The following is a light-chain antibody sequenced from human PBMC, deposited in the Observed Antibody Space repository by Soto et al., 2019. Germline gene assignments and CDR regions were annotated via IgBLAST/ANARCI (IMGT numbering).Light chain of an antibody. Sequence: DVVVTQSPLSLPVTLGQPASISCKSSHSPVHSDGKTYLDWFQQRPGQSPRRLIYAVSSRDSGVPDRFSGSGSGTDFTLKISRVEAEDVGVYYCKHGTQGAFGQGTKLEIK. CDR2: AVS. CDR1: HSPVHSDGKTY. J-gene: IGKJ2*01. CDR3: KHGTQGA. V-gene: IGKV2-30*02.